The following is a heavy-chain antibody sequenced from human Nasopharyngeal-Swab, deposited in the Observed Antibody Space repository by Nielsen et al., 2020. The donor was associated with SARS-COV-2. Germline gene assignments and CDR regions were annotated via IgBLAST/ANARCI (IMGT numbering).Heavy chain of an antibody. Sequence: ETLSLTCAVYGGSFSGYYWSWIRQPPGKGLEWIGEINHSGSTNYNPSLKSRVTISVDMSKNQFSLKLSSVTAADTAVYYCARGHNCSGGSCPYYYYGMDVWGQGTTVTVSS. CDR3: ARGHNCSGGSCPYYYYGMDV. CDR2: INHSGST. J-gene: IGHJ6*02. D-gene: IGHD2-15*01. V-gene: IGHV4-34*01. CDR1: GGSFSGYY.